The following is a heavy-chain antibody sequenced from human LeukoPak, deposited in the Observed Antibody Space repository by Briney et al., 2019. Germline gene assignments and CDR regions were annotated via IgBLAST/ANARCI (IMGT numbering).Heavy chain of an antibody. CDR1: GFTVSSNY. CDR3: ARALMSPLDY. V-gene: IGHV3-66*01. CDR2: IYSGGST. J-gene: IGHJ4*02. Sequence: GGSLRLSCAASGFTVSSNYMSWVRQAPGKRLEWVSVIYSGGSTYYADSVKGRFTISRDNSKNTLYLQMNSLRAEDTAVYYCARALMSPLDYWGQGTLVTVSS.